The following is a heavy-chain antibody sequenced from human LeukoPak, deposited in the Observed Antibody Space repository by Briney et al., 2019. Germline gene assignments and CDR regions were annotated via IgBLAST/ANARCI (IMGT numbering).Heavy chain of an antibody. CDR1: GGSISSSY. D-gene: IGHD1-26*01. CDR2: IYTSGTF. J-gene: IGHJ6*03. CDR3: ARDVPMYSGSHLYYYMDV. V-gene: IGHV4-4*07. Sequence: SETLSLTCSVSGGSISSSYWSWIRQPAGKGLEWIGRIYTSGTFNYNPSLKSRVTISVDTSKNQFSLKLSSVTAADTAVYYCARDVPMYSGSHLYYYMDVWGKGTTVTVSS.